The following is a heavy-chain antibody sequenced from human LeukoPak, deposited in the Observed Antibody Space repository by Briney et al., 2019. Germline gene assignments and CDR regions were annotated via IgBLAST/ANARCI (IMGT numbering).Heavy chain of an antibody. CDR2: ISSNGGST. V-gene: IGHV3-64*01. D-gene: IGHD1-26*01. J-gene: IGHJ3*02. CDR3: ARDLLVGADAFDI. Sequence: PGGSLRLSCAASGFTFSSYAMHWVRQAPGKGLEYVSAISSNGGSTYYANSVKGRFTISRDNSKNTLYLQMGSLRAEDMAVYYCARDLLVGADAFDIWGQGTMVTVSS. CDR1: GFTFSSYA.